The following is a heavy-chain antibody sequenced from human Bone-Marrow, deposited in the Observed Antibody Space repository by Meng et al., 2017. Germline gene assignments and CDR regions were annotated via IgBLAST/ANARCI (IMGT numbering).Heavy chain of an antibody. Sequence: GGSLRLSCAASGFTFSSYAMHWVRQAPGKGLEWVAVTSYDGSNKYYADSVKGRFTISRDNSKRTLYLQMNSLRAEDTAVYYCARGTYPYSSSHNRFDPWGQGTLVTV. V-gene: IGHV3-30*01. CDR2: TSYDGSNK. CDR1: GFTFSSYA. CDR3: ARGTYPYSSSHNRFDP. J-gene: IGHJ5*02. D-gene: IGHD6-6*01.